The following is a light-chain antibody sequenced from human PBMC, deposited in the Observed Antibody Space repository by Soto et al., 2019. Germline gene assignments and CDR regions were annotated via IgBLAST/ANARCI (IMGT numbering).Light chain of an antibody. CDR2: EVS. J-gene: IGLJ2*01. Sequence: QSALTQPPSASGSPGQSVAISCTGTSSDIGAYKCVSWYQQHPGKAPKLIIYEVSIRPSGVPDRFSGSKSGNTASLTVSGLQAEDEADYYCSLYAGTHSVVFGGGTQLTVL. V-gene: IGLV2-8*01. CDR1: SSDIGAYKC. CDR3: SLYAGTHSVV.